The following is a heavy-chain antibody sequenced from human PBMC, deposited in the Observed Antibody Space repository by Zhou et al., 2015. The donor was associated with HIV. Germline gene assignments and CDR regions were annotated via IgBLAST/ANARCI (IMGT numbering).Heavy chain of an antibody. CDR3: ARERGGATRPGWRYFDL. CDR2: IIPILGTV. D-gene: IGHD6-6*01. Sequence: LVQSGTEVREPGSSVKVSCKASGTTFSGSDISWVRQAPGQGLEWMGGIIPILGTVKYAQKFQGRVTITADRSTTTAYMDLHSLTSDDTAVYYCARERGGATRPGWRYFDLWGRGTLVTVSS. V-gene: IGHV1-69*06. J-gene: IGHJ2*01. CDR1: GTTFSGSD.